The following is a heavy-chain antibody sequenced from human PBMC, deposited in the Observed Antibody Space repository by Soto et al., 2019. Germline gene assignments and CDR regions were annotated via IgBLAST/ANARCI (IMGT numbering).Heavy chain of an antibody. J-gene: IGHJ4*02. Sequence: QVQLVQSGAEMKKPGSSVKVSCQSSGGTFNTYAMNWVRQAPGQGPEGMGDISPMFGAATYAPKFQGRVTTTADESTGTSYMQLSSLKSEDTALYFCAREVQVHTPAFVYWGQGTLVTVSS. CDR3: AREVQVHTPAFVY. V-gene: IGHV1-69*19. CDR1: GGTFNTYA. D-gene: IGHD3-10*01. CDR2: ISPMFGAA.